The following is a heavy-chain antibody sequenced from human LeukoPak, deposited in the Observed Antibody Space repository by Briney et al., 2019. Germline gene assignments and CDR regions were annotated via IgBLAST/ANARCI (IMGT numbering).Heavy chain of an antibody. D-gene: IGHD2-15*01. Sequence: SETLSLTCAVYGFSFSGYYWSWLRQPPGKGLEWVGEINHSGSTNYNASLKSRVTISVDTSKNQFSLKLSSVTAADTAVYYCARGLRGSRFDYWGQGTLVTVSS. CDR3: ARGLRGSRFDY. CDR2: INHSGST. J-gene: IGHJ4*02. CDR1: GFSFSGYY. V-gene: IGHV4-34*01.